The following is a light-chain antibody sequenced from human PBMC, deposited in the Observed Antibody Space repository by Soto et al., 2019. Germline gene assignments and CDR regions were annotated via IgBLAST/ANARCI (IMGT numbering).Light chain of an antibody. Sequence: IVLTQSQGTLSLSPGERATLSCRARQRVSSSALAWYQQKPGQAPRLLIYSASSRATGIPDRFSGSGSGTDFTLTISRLEPEDFAVYYCQQYDTFGQGTKLEIK. V-gene: IGKV3-20*01. J-gene: IGKJ2*01. CDR2: SAS. CDR3: QQYDT. CDR1: QRVSSSA.